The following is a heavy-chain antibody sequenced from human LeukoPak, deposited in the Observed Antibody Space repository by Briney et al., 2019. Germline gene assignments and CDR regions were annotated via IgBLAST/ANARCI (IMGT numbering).Heavy chain of an antibody. D-gene: IGHD6-19*01. CDR1: GFTVSSNY. CDR2: IYSGGST. V-gene: IGHV3-66*01. Sequence: GGSLRLSCAASGFTVSSNYMSWVRQAPGKGLEWVSVIYSGGSTYYADSVKGRFTISRDNSKNSLYLQMNSLRAEDTAVYYCARAIPQWLAFDYWGQGTLVTVSS. CDR3: ARAIPQWLAFDY. J-gene: IGHJ4*02.